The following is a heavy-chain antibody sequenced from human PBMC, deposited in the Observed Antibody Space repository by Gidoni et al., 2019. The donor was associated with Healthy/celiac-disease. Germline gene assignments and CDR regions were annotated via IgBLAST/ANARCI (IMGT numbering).Heavy chain of an antibody. CDR3: AKVIVGATTGRAFDI. CDR1: GFTFSSYA. D-gene: IGHD1-26*01. V-gene: IGHV3-23*01. J-gene: IGHJ3*02. Sequence: EVQLLESGGGLVQPGGSLRLSCAASGFTFSSYAMSWSRQAPGTGLEWVSASSGSGGSTYYADSVKGRFTISRDNSKNTLYLQMNSLRAEDTAVYYCAKVIVGATTGRAFDIWGQGTMVTVSS. CDR2: SSGSGGST.